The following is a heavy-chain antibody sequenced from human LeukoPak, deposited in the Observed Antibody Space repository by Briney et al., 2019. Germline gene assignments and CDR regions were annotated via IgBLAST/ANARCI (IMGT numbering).Heavy chain of an antibody. CDR2: IIPIPDIA. Sequence: SVKVSCKASGYTFSDFDINWVRQAPGQGLEWMGRIIPIPDIANYPQKFQGRVTITADILTSTTYMELSSQRSDNTAVYYCARDHCSGGTCLGGHWGQGTLVTVSS. D-gene: IGHD2-15*01. CDR1: GYTFSDFD. J-gene: IGHJ4*02. CDR3: ARDHCSGGTCLGGH. V-gene: IGHV1-69*04.